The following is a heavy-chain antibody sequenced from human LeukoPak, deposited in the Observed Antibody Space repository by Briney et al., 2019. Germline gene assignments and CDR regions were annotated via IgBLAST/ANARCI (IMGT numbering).Heavy chain of an antibody. V-gene: IGHV3-73*01. J-gene: IGHJ4*02. Sequence: PGGSLKLSCAASGFTFSGSSMHWVRQASGQGLEWVGRIRSKANSYATAYAASVKGRFTISRDDSKNTAYLQMNSLKIEDTAVYYCAPQYYTGWGQGTLVTVSS. CDR3: APQYYTG. CDR1: GFTFSGSS. D-gene: IGHD3-3*01. CDR2: IRSKANSYAT.